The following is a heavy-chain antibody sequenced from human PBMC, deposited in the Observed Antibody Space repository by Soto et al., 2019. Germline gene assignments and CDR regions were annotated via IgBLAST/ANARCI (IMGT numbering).Heavy chain of an antibody. D-gene: IGHD3-22*01. V-gene: IGHV4-59*01. CDR3: ALRSMSVVPEY. Sequence: QVQLQESGPGLVKPSETLSLTCAVSGDSISSYYCMWIRQPPGKALESIGYLYYGRSANYNPSLKSRVTMSVATSTNQCSLTLSSMTAADTAVYYCALRSMSVVPEYWGQGTLVTVSS. CDR2: LYYGRSA. CDR1: GDSISSYY. J-gene: IGHJ4*02.